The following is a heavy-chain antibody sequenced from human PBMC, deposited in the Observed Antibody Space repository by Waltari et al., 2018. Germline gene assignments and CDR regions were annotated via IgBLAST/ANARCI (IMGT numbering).Heavy chain of an antibody. V-gene: IGHV3-23*04. D-gene: IGHD3-10*01. CDR2: TTDSGVTT. CDR3: ARGLGELLPFDF. CDR1: GFTINNNA. J-gene: IGHJ4*02. Sequence: EVQLVESGGGLVQPGESLSLSCAASGFTINNNAISWVRPATGKGRGWVSSTTDSGVTTYYADFVKGRSIISTDNARNTVYLEMNTVRVEDTALYFCARGLGELLPFDFWGQGTMVTVSS.